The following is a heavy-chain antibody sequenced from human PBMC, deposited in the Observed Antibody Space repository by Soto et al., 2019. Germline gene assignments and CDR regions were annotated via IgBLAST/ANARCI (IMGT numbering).Heavy chain of an antibody. CDR2: IKSKTDGGTT. V-gene: IGHV3-15*07. J-gene: IGHJ4*02. D-gene: IGHD2-8*01. Sequence: VQLVESGGGFVKPGGSLKLSCAASGLTFSNVWMNWVGQAQGKGLEWVGNIKSKTDGGTTDYAAPVKGRFTISRDDSKNTLYLQMNSLKIDDTGVYYCTTDVWPYFQSDYWGQGTLVTVSP. CDR1: GLTFSNVW. CDR3: TTDVWPYFQSDY.